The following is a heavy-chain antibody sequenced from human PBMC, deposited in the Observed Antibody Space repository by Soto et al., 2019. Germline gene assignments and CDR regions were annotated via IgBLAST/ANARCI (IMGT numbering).Heavy chain of an antibody. V-gene: IGHV3-23*01. CDR2: ISGGGGST. Sequence: SVGSLRLSCAASGFTFSTYAMTWVRQAPGKGLEWVSVISGGGGSTYYADSVKGRSTISRDNSKNTLYLQMNNLRAEDTAIYYCAKEVLAAPCHHFDSWGQGTLVTVSS. CDR1: GFTFSTYA. J-gene: IGHJ4*02. D-gene: IGHD6-13*01. CDR3: AKEVLAAPCHHFDS.